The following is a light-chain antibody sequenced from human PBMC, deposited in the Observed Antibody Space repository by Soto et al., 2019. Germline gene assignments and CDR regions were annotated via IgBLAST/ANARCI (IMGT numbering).Light chain of an antibody. CDR2: AAS. Sequence: DIQMTQSPSTLSGSVGDRVTIPCRASQTISSWLAWYQQKPGTVPKLLISAASTLQTGVPSRFSGGGSGTDFTLTISSLQPEDVATYYCQKYNSAPWTFGQGTKVDIK. CDR3: QKYNSAPWT. J-gene: IGKJ1*01. V-gene: IGKV1-27*01. CDR1: QTISSW.